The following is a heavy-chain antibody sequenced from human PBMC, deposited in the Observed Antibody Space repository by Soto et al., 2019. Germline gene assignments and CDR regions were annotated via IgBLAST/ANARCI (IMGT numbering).Heavy chain of an antibody. Sequence: QITLKESGPTLVKPTQTLTLTCTFSGFSLSSPAVGVNWIRQPPGKALEWLALIYWDDDKQYSPSLRSRLTITKDTSKNQVVLTMTNVHAVDTATSYCAPGSGWLSDYWGQGTLVTVSS. CDR1: GFSLSSPAVG. CDR2: IYWDDDK. D-gene: IGHD6-19*01. CDR3: APGSGWLSDY. V-gene: IGHV2-5*02. J-gene: IGHJ4*02.